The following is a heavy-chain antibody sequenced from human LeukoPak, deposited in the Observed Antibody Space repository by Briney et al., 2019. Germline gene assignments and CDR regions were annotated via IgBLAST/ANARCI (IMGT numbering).Heavy chain of an antibody. J-gene: IGHJ4*02. Sequence: SETLSLTCTVSGYSISSGYYWGWIRQPPGKGLEWIGSIYHSGSTFDNPSLKSRVTISVDTSKNQFSLKLSSVTAADTAVYYCASRGIAAAVNYWGQGTLVTVSS. D-gene: IGHD6-13*01. CDR2: IYHSGST. V-gene: IGHV4-38-2*02. CDR3: ASRGIAAAVNY. CDR1: GYSISSGYY.